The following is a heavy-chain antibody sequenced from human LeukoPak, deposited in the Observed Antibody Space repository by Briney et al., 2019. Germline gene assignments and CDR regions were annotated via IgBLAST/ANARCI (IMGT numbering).Heavy chain of an antibody. CDR1: GYTFTSYD. J-gene: IGHJ6*02. D-gene: IGHD3-9*01. CDR2: MNPNSGNT. Sequence: GASVKVSCKASGYTFTSYDINWVRQATGQGIEWMGWMNPNSGNTGYAQKFQGRVTMTRNTSISTAYMELSSLRSEDTAVYYCARDLRYFDWLLSRTYYYYGMDVWGQGTTVTVSS. V-gene: IGHV1-8*01. CDR3: ARDLRYFDWLLSRTYYYYGMDV.